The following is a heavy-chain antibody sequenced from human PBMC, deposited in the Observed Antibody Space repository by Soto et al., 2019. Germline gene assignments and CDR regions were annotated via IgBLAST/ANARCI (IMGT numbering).Heavy chain of an antibody. CDR2: ISMSGSYK. Sequence: PGGSLRLSCVGSDFSLSGFYMSWVRQAPGKGLEWLLFISMSGSYKTYAASVEGRFTISRDSVKNILYLQMDSLRVEDTAVYYCASRGHCSNGQCHPFDYWGQGTQVTVSS. CDR3: ASRGHCSNGQCHPFDY. V-gene: IGHV3-11*06. D-gene: IGHD2-8*01. J-gene: IGHJ4*02. CDR1: DFSLSGFY.